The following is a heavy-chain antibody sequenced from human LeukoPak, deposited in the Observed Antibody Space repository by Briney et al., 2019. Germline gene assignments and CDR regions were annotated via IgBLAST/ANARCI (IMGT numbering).Heavy chain of an antibody. CDR3: ARGGGVEGYYDSNLDY. J-gene: IGHJ4*02. CDR2: ISSSSSYI. D-gene: IGHD3-22*01. Sequence: GGSLRLSCAASGFTLSSYAMSWVRQAPGKGLEWVSSISSSSSYIYYADSVKGRFTISRDNAKNSLYLQMNSLRAEDTAVYYCARGGGVEGYYDSNLDYWGQGTLVTVSS. CDR1: GFTLSSYA. V-gene: IGHV3-21*01.